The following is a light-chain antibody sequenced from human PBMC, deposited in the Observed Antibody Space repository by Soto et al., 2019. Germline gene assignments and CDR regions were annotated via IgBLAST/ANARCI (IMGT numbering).Light chain of an antibody. CDR1: RDISSS. V-gene: IGKV1-NL1*01. CDR2: AAS. Sequence: DVQMTQSPSSLSASVGDRVTITCRASRDISSSLAWYQQKPGKVPKLLIYAASTRATGIPARFSGSGSGTDFTLTISSLEPEDFAVYYCQQRFNWWTFGQGTKVEIK. J-gene: IGKJ1*01. CDR3: QQRFNWWT.